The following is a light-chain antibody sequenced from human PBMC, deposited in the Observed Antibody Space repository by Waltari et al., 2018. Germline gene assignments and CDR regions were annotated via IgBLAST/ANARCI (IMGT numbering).Light chain of an antibody. CDR3: QQSYSKPWT. CDR2: GAS. J-gene: IGKJ1*01. Sequence: DIQMTQSPSSLSASVGDRVTITCRASQSITNYLNWYQQKPGKAPNLLIYGASNLHTEVPSRFSGSGSGTDFALTISSLQPEDFATYYCQQSYSKPWTFGQGTKVDIK. V-gene: IGKV1-39*01. CDR1: QSITNY.